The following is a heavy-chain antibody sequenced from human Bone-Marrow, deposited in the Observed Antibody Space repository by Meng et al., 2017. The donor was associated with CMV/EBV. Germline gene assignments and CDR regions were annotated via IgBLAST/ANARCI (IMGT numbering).Heavy chain of an antibody. V-gene: IGHV1-2*02. CDR3: AREGSSGSYGEDWFDP. CDR2: INPNGGGT. J-gene: IGHJ5*02. CDR1: AYPFAGGY. Sequence: SAYPFAGGYVRWVRQAPGQGLEWMGWINPNGGGTNYAQKIQGRVTMTRDTSISTAYMELSRLRSDDTAVYYCAREGSSGSYGEDWFDPWGQGTLVTSPQ. D-gene: IGHD1-26*01.